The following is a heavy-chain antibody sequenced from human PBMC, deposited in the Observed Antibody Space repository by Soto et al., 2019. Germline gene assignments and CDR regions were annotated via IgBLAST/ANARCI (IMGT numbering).Heavy chain of an antibody. CDR1: GYTFTNYA. J-gene: IGHJ5*02. CDR2: IYAGNGDT. Sequence: QVQLVQSGAEVKKPGASVKVSCKASGYTFTNYAIHWVRQAPGQSLEWMGWIYAGNGDTKYSQKFQGRVTISRDTSANPAYMELRSLTSADTHLYYCARDYAASPTIFPKWFEHWGQETMFTVSS. V-gene: IGHV1-3*01. CDR3: ARDYAASPTIFPKWFEH. D-gene: IGHD3-16*01.